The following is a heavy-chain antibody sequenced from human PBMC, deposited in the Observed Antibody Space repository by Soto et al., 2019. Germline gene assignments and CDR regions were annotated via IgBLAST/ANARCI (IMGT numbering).Heavy chain of an antibody. CDR3: ARGNYSSSYYGVDV. D-gene: IGHD6-13*01. V-gene: IGHV3-33*01. CDR2: IWYDGSNK. J-gene: IGHJ6*02. Sequence: QVQLVESGGGVVQPGRSLRLSCAASGFTFSSYGMQWVRQAPGKGLEWVAVIWYDGSNKYYADSVKGRFTISRDNSENTLYLQMNSLRAEDTAVYYCARGNYSSSYYGVDVWGQGTTVTVSS. CDR1: GFTFSSYG.